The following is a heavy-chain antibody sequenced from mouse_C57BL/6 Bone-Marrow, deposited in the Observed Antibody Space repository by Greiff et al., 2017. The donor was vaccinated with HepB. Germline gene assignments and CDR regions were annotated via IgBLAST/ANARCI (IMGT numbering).Heavy chain of an antibody. J-gene: IGHJ3*01. CDR2: INSDGGST. D-gene: IGHD2-3*01. Sequence: DVKLQESGGGLVQPGESLKLSCESNEYEFPSHDMSWVRKTPEKRLELVAAINSDGGSTYYPDTMERRFIISRDNTKKTLYLQMSSLRSEDTALYYCARYGYYGGFAYWGQGTLVTVSA. V-gene: IGHV5-2*01. CDR1: EYEFPSHD. CDR3: ARYGYYGGFAY.